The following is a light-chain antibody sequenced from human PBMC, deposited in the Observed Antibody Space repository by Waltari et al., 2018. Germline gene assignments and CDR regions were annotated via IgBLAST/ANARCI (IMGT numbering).Light chain of an antibody. CDR1: SSDVGGYNY. J-gene: IGLJ1*01. V-gene: IGLV2-14*03. CDR3: SSYTSSNSYV. CDR2: DVS. Sequence: QSALTQPASVSGSPGQSITISCPGTSSDVGGYNYLSRYQQYPGKAPKLMIYDVSNRPSGVSYRFSGSKSGNTASLSISGLQAEDEADYYCSSYTSSNSYVFGTGTKVTVV.